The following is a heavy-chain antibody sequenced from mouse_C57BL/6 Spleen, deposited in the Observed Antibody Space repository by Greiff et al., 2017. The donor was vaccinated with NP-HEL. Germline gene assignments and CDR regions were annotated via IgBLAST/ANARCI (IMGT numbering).Heavy chain of an antibody. Sequence: QVQLQQPGAELVMPGASVKLSCKASGYTFTSYWMHWVKQRPGQGLEWIGEIDPSDSYTNYNQKFKGKSTLTVDKSSSTAYMQLSSLTSEDSAVYYCAREELRHGSSYYYAMDYWGQGTSVTVSS. V-gene: IGHV1-69*01. CDR3: AREELRHGSSYYYAMDY. CDR2: IDPSDSYT. CDR1: GYTFTSYW. D-gene: IGHD1-1*01. J-gene: IGHJ4*01.